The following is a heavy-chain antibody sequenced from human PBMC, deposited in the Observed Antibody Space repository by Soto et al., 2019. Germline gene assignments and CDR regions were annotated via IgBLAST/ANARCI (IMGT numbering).Heavy chain of an antibody. CDR2: ISYDSTKT. CDR3: ARTRSAWSDFHYYSLDV. J-gene: IGHJ6*01. V-gene: IGHV3-30*03. CDR1: GFTFSSYA. D-gene: IGHD1-26*01. Sequence: VHLLQSGGGLVQPGGSLRLSCEASGFTFSSYAMSWVRQAPGTGLEWVAFISYDSTKTYYADSVKGRFTISRDNSNSALYVQMNSLTGEDTAVYYCARTRSAWSDFHYYSLDVW.